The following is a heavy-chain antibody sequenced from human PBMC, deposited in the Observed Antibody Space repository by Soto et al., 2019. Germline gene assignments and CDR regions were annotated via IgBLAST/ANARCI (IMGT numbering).Heavy chain of an antibody. CDR2: ISYDGSNK. J-gene: IGHJ6*02. CDR1: GFTFSSYG. V-gene: IGHV3-30*18. Sequence: QVQLVESGGGVVQPGRSLRLSCAASGFTFSSYGMHWVRQAPGKGLEWVAVISYDGSNKYYADSVKGRFTISRDNSKNTLYLQMNSLRAEDTAVYYCAKSPSGSLLYYCYGMDVWGQGTTVTVSS. CDR3: AKSPSGSLLYYCYGMDV. D-gene: IGHD1-26*01.